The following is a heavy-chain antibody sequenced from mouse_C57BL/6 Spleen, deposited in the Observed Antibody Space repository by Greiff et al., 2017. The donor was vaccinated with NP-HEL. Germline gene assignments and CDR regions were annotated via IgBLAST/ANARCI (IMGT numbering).Heavy chain of an antibody. CDR1: GYTFTSYW. J-gene: IGHJ1*03. V-gene: IGHV1-64*01. CDR2: IHPNSGST. Sequence: VQLQQPGAELVKPGASVKLSCKASGYTFTSYWMHWVKQRPGQGLEWIGMIHPNSGSTNYNEKFKSKATLTVDKSSSTAYMQLSSLTSEDSAVYYCARHYGSSNWYFDVWGTGTTVTFSS. CDR3: ARHYGSSNWYFDV. D-gene: IGHD1-1*01.